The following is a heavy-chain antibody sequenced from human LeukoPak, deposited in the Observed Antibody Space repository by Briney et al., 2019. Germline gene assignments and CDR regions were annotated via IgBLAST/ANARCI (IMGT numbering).Heavy chain of an antibody. J-gene: IGHJ4*02. D-gene: IGHD3-16*02. Sequence: PSETLSLTCTVSGGSISSSTYYWGWIRQPPGKGLEWIGSIYYSGSTYYNPSLKSRVTISVDTSKNQFSLKLSSVTAADTAVYYCARQGTRYYDYVWGSYRKGFGFDYWGQGTLVTVSS. CDR1: GGSISSSTYY. CDR3: ARQGTRYYDYVWGSYRKGFGFDY. V-gene: IGHV4-39*01. CDR2: IYYSGST.